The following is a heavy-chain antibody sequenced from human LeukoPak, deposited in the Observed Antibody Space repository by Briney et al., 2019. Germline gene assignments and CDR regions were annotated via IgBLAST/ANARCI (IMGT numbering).Heavy chain of an antibody. Sequence: GGSLRLSCAASGFTFSSYAMSWVRQAPGKGLEWVSAISGSGGSTYYADSVKDRFTISRDNSKNSLYLQMNSLRAEDTAVYYCARGTDILDWFDPWGQGTLVTVSS. D-gene: IGHD3-9*01. V-gene: IGHV3-23*01. J-gene: IGHJ5*02. CDR1: GFTFSSYA. CDR3: ARGTDILDWFDP. CDR2: ISGSGGST.